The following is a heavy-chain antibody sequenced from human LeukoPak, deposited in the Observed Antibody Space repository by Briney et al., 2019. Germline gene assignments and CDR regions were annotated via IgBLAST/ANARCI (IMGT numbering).Heavy chain of an antibody. CDR3: ARDENHYYYMDV. CDR2: ISSSSSYI. J-gene: IGHJ6*03. D-gene: IGHD1-14*01. V-gene: IGHV3-21*01. Sequence: GGSLRLSCAASGFTFSNYAMNWVRQAPGKGLEWVSSISSSSSYIYYADSVKGRFTISRDNAKNSLYLQMNSLRAEDTAVYYCARDENHYYYMDVWGKGTTVTVSS. CDR1: GFTFSNYA.